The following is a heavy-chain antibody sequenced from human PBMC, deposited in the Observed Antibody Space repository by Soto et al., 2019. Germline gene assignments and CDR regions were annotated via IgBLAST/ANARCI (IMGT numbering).Heavy chain of an antibody. CDR3: ARGGQDFWSGPFDY. V-gene: IGHV4-4*07. J-gene: IGHJ4*02. CDR1: GGSISTYF. D-gene: IGHD3-3*01. Sequence: AETLGLSCTVSGGSISTYFCNWIRQPAGKGLDLIGRIDNSGNTNYNPSLKSRVTMSADTSRNQFSLKLNSVTAADTAVYYCARGGQDFWSGPFDYWGQGALVTVSS. CDR2: IDNSGNT.